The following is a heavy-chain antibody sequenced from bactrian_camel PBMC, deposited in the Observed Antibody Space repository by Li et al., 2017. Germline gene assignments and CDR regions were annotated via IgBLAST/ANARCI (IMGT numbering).Heavy chain of an antibody. D-gene: IGHD1*01. V-gene: IGHV3S6*01. Sequence: HVQLVESGGNSVQAGGSLRLSCVGSGFAYSSYCKAWFRQVPGKKREGVASIETHGTGDNTALYADSLKGRFTISRDNAKNTLHLQMNSLTPEDTAMYYCAARRCWQDFRYWGQGTQVTVS. CDR3: AARRCWQDFRY. J-gene: IGHJ6*01. CDR1: GFAYSSYC. CDR2: IETHGTGDNTA.